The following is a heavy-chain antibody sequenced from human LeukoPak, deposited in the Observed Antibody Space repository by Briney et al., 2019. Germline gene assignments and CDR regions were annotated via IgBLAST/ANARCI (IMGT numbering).Heavy chain of an antibody. CDR1: GFTFSNAW. CDR3: TTDPPPRIVVVPAAIKPYFDY. J-gene: IGHJ4*02. V-gene: IGHV3-15*01. CDR2: IKSKTDGGTT. Sequence: GGSLRLSCAASGFTFSNAWMRWVRQAPGKGLEWVGRIKSKTDGGTTDYAAPVKGRFTISRDDSKNTLYLQMNSLKTEDTAVYYCTTDPPPRIVVVPAAIKPYFDYWGQGTLVTVSS. D-gene: IGHD2-2*01.